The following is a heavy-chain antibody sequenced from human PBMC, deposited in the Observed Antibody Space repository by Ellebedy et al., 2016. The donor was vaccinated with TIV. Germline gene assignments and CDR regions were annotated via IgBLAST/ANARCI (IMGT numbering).Heavy chain of an antibody. CDR1: GFTISTSA. CDR2: LWYDGSRE. D-gene: IGHD5-12*01. CDR3: ATERSGYDFDY. J-gene: IGHJ4*02. V-gene: IGHV3-33*08. Sequence: PGGSLRLSCAASGFTISTSAMHWVRQAPGKGLEWVAVLWYDGSREYYADSVKGRFTVSRDNSKNTLYLQMNSLRTEDTAVYYCATERSGYDFDYWGQGTLVTVSA.